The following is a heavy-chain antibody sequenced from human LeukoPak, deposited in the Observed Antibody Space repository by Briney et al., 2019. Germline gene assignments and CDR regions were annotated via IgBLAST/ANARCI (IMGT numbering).Heavy chain of an antibody. CDR2: ICAYNGNT. CDR1: GYTFTSYG. D-gene: IGHD3-22*01. J-gene: IGHJ1*01. V-gene: IGHV1-18*01. CDR3: ARDYDSSGYYYGAYFQH. Sequence: ASVKVSCKASGYTFTSYGISWVRQAPGQGLEWMGWICAYNGNTNYAQKLQGRVTMTTDTSTSTAYMELRSLRSDDTAVYYCARDYDSSGYYYGAYFQHWGQGTLVTVSS.